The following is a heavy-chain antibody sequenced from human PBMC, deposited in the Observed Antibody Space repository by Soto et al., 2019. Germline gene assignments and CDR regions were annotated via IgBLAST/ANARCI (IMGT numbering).Heavy chain of an antibody. D-gene: IGHD1-26*01. CDR2: IKEDGSEK. J-gene: IGHJ4*02. Sequence: EVQLVELGGGLVQPGGSLRLSCAASGFIFDTYWMNWVRQTPGKGLEWVANIKEDGSEKYYVDSVKGRFTISRDNAKKSLYLQMNSLRAEDTALYYRVRGELGAKGHWGQGTLVTVSS. CDR1: GFIFDTYW. CDR3: VRGELGAKGH. V-gene: IGHV3-7*02.